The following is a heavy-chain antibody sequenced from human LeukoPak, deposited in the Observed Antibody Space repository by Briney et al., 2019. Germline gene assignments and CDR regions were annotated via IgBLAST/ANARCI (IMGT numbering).Heavy chain of an antibody. J-gene: IGHJ6*03. V-gene: IGHV3-53*01. D-gene: IGHD6-6*01. CDR1: GFTVSSNY. CDR3: AREVAARPNYYYYYYMDV. Sequence: PGGSLRLSCAASGFTVSSNYMSWVRQAPGKGLEWVSVIYSGGSTYYADSVKGRFTISRDNSKNTLYLQMNSLRAEDTAVYYCAREVAARPNYYYYYYMDVWGKGTTVTVSS. CDR2: IYSGGST.